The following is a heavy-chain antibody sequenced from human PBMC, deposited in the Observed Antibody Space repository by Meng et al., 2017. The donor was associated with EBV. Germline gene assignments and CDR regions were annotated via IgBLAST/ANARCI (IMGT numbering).Heavy chain of an antibody. CDR3: AHIIAARPFDY. V-gene: IGHV2-5*02. CDR2: IYWDDDK. D-gene: IGHD6-6*01. Sequence: IPLKESGPSLVKPTKTRTLTCSFLWFSLSTRGVGVGWIRQPPGKALEWLALIYWDDDKRYSPSLKSRLTITKDTSKNQVVLTMTNMDPVDAATYYCAHIIAARPFDYWGQGTLVTVSS. J-gene: IGHJ4*02. CDR1: WFSLSTRGVG.